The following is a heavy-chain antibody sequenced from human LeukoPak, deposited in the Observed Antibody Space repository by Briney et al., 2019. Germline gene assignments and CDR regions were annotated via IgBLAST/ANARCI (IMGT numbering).Heavy chain of an antibody. Sequence: GGSLRLSCAASGFTFSNYWMHWVRQVPGKGLVWVSRINSDGSSTNYVDSVKGRFTISRDNAKHTLYLQINSLRVEDTAVYYCARARLYSGSPDFDYWGQGTLVTVSS. CDR3: ARARLYSGSPDFDY. CDR1: GFTFSNYW. CDR2: INSDGSST. D-gene: IGHD1-26*01. J-gene: IGHJ4*02. V-gene: IGHV3-74*01.